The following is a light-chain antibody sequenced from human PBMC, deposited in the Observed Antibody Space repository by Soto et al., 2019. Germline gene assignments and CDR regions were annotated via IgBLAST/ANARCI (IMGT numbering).Light chain of an antibody. V-gene: IGKV1-16*01. CDR2: AAS. CDR1: QALSNS. J-gene: IGKJ3*01. Sequence: DIQLTQSPSSLSASVGDRVTITCRASQALSNSLVWYQQKPETAPMSLIFAASRLQSGIPLRFRGSGSGTEFTLTISSLQHEDVESSFCQQYDTYPFTFGPGTKVD. CDR3: QQYDTYPFT.